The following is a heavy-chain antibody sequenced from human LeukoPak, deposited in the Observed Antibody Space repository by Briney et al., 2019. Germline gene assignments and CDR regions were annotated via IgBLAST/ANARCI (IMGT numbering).Heavy chain of an antibody. CDR1: GGSISSYY. D-gene: IGHD3-22*01. J-gene: IGHJ3*02. CDR2: IYYSGNT. CDR3: ARDIRYYYDSSGPVDAFDI. Sequence: SETLSLTCTVSGGSISSYYWSWIRQPPGKGLEWIGYIYYSGNTNYNPSLKSRVTISVDTSKNQFSLKLSSVTAADTAVYYCARDIRYYYDSSGPVDAFDIWGQGTMVTVSS. V-gene: IGHV4-59*01.